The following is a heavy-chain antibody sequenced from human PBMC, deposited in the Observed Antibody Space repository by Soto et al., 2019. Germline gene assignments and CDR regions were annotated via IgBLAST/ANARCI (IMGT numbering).Heavy chain of an antibody. D-gene: IGHD3-3*01. CDR1: GFTFSSYA. J-gene: IGHJ4*02. V-gene: IGHV3-23*01. CDR2: ISGSGGST. Sequence: GWSLRLSCAASGFTFSSYAMSWVRQAPGKGLEWVSAISGSGGSTYYADSVKGRFTISRDNSKNTLYLQMNSLRAEDTAVYYCANFVFFGVVIPSFFDYWGQGTLVTVSS. CDR3: ANFVFFGVVIPSFFDY.